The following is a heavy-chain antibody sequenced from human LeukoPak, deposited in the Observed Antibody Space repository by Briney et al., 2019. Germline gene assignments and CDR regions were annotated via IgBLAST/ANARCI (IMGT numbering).Heavy chain of an antibody. CDR3: TRITRNAFDI. D-gene: IGHD1-14*01. CDR2: ISGSGGST. V-gene: IGHV3-23*01. CDR1: GFTFSSYG. Sequence: GSLRLSCAASGFTFSSYGMSWVRQAPGKGLEWVSAISGSGGSTYYADSVKGRFTISRDNSKNTLYLQMNSLRAEDTAVYYCTRITRNAFDIWGQGTIITVSS. J-gene: IGHJ3*02.